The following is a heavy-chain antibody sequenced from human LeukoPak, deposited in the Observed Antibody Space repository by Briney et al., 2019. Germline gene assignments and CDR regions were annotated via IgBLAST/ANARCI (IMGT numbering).Heavy chain of an antibody. Sequence: PGGSLRPSCAASGFTFSDYYMSWIRQAPGKELEWVSYISSSSSYTNYADSVKGRFTISRDNAKNSLYLQMNSLRAEDTAVYYCARDNKRLAYCGGDCSTFDPWGQGTLVTVSS. J-gene: IGHJ5*02. V-gene: IGHV3-11*06. D-gene: IGHD2-21*02. CDR2: ISSSSSYT. CDR1: GFTFSDYY. CDR3: ARDNKRLAYCGGDCSTFDP.